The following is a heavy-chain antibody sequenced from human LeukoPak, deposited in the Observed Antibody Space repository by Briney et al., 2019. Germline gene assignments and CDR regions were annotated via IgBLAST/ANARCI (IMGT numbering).Heavy chain of an antibody. V-gene: IGHV3-30*18. CDR1: GFTFSSYG. D-gene: IGHD3-10*01. J-gene: IGHJ4*02. CDR3: AKGVYGSRSTSFADN. Sequence: GGSLRLSCVASGFTFSSYGMHWVRQAPGXXXXXXXXXXXDVSEKYXAXXXXXRXTXXXDNSKXTLYLQMNSLRADDTAVYYXAKGVYGSRSTSFADNWGQGTLVTVSS. CDR2: XXXDVSEK.